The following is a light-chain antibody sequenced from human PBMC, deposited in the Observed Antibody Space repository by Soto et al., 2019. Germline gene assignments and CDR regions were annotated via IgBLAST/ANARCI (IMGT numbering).Light chain of an antibody. Sequence: EIVLTQSPGALSLSPGESATLSCRASQSVSDTHVAWYQQRPGQAPRLLIYDASRRDIGVPDRFIGSGSATDFTLTIRGLEPEDFAVYFCHQYGTSPQTFGQGTKVEIK. CDR1: QSVSDTH. CDR3: HQYGTSPQT. CDR2: DAS. J-gene: IGKJ1*01. V-gene: IGKV3-20*01.